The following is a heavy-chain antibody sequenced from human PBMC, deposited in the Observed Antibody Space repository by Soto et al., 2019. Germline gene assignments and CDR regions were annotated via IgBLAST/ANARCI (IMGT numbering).Heavy chain of an antibody. CDR1: GGTFSSYT. V-gene: IGHV1-69*08. CDR3: ARDGTGDDYYGMDV. Sequence: QVQLVQSGAEVKKPGSSVKVSCKASGGTFSSYTISWVRQAPGQGLEWMGRIIPILGIANYAQKFQVRVTITADKSTSTAYMELSRLRSEDTAVYYCARDGTGDDYYGMDVWGQGTTVTVSS. CDR2: IIPILGIA. J-gene: IGHJ6*02. D-gene: IGHD7-27*01.